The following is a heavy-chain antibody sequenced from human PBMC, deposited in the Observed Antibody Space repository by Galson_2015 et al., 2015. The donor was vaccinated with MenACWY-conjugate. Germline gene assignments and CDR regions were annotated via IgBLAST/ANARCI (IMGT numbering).Heavy chain of an antibody. CDR2: TSYMCRGGT. Sequence: CAISGDSVSGTNVAWNWIRQSPSRGLEWLGRTSYMCRGGTNYSMAVTRRIGISPDTSKNQVTLQLNSVTPEDTAGYYCAREGLNISDSWGQGTLVTVSS. CDR3: AREGLNISDS. D-gene: IGHD1/OR15-1a*01. V-gene: IGHV6-1*01. J-gene: IGHJ4*02. CDR1: GDSVSGTNVA.